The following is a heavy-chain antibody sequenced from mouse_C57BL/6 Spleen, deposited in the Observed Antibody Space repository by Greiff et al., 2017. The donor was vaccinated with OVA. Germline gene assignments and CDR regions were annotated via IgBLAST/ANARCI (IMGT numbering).Heavy chain of an antibody. D-gene: IGHD1-1*01. V-gene: IGHV7-3*01. Sequence: DVMLVESGGGLVQPGGSLSLSCAASGFTFTDYYMSWVRQPPGKALEWLGFIRNKANGYTTEYSASVKGRFTISRDNSQSILYLQMNALRAEDSATYYCARRTTVVPMDYWGQGTSVTVSS. CDR1: GFTFTDYY. CDR2: IRNKANGYTT. CDR3: ARRTTVVPMDY. J-gene: IGHJ4*01.